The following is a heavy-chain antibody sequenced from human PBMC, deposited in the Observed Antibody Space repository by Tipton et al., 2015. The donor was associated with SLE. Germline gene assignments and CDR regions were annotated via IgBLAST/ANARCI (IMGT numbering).Heavy chain of an antibody. CDR2: ISGSGDST. V-gene: IGHV3-23*01. CDR1: GFTFNNYA. D-gene: IGHD2/OR15-2a*01. CDR3: AKAQGVIVPNDAFDF. Sequence: GSLRLSYTASGFTFNNYAMNWVRQAPGKGLEWVSGISGSGDSTYSGDSVKGRFTISRDNSKKTLYLQMNSLRVEDTAIYYCAKAQGVIVPNDAFDFGGQGTMVTVSS. J-gene: IGHJ3*01.